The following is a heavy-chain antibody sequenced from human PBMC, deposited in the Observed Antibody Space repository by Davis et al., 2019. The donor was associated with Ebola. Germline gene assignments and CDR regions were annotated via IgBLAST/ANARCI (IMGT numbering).Heavy chain of an antibody. D-gene: IGHD6-6*01. Sequence: ASVKVSCKASGYTFTNYDINWVRQAPGQGLEWMGWISAYNGNTNYAQKLQGRVTMTTDTSTSTAYMELRSLRSDDTAVYYCARDNGGSSPHYYYYYGMDVWGQGTTVTVSS. CDR3: ARDNGGSSPHYYYYYGMDV. CDR2: ISAYNGNT. V-gene: IGHV1-18*01. CDR1: GYTFTNYD. J-gene: IGHJ6*02.